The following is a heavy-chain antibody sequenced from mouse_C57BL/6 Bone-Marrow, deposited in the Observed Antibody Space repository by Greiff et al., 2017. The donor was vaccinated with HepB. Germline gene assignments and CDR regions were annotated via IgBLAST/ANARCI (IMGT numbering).Heavy chain of an antibody. Sequence: EVKLMESGGGLVQPGGSLKLSCAASGFTFSDYYMYWVRQTPEQRLEWVAYISNGGGSTYYPDTVKGRYTISRDKAKNTLYLQMSRLKSEDTAMYYCARQDLYDEYFDDWGQGTTLTVSS. J-gene: IGHJ2*01. D-gene: IGHD2-3*01. V-gene: IGHV5-12*01. CDR1: GFTFSDYY. CDR2: ISNGGGST. CDR3: ARQDLYDEYFDD.